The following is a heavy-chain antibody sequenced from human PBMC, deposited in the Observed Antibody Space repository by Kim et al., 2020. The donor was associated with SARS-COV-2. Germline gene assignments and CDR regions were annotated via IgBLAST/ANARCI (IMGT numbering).Heavy chain of an antibody. V-gene: IGHV4-30-4*01. CDR1: GGSISSGDYY. CDR3: AREESTTHDYGDYIYYYGMDV. Sequence: SETLSLTCTVSGGSISSGDYYWSWIRQPPGKGLEWIGYIYYSGSTYYNPSLKSRVTISVDTSKNQFSLKLSSVTAADTAVYYCAREESTTHDYGDYIYYYGMDVWGQGTTVTVSS. CDR2: IYYSGST. J-gene: IGHJ6*02. D-gene: IGHD4-17*01.